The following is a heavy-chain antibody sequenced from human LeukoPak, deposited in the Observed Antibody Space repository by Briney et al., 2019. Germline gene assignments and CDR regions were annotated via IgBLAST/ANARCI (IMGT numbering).Heavy chain of an antibody. J-gene: IGHJ4*02. CDR3: ARGLRWNGY. CDR2: ISSSGNTI. CDR1: RFTFSDSY. D-gene: IGHD4-23*01. Sequence: GGSLILSCAASRFTFSDSYMSWIRQAPGKGLEWVSSISSSGNTIYHADSVKGRFTISRDNAKNSLCLQMNSLRAEDTAVYYCARGLRWNGYWGQGTLVTVSS. V-gene: IGHV3-11*01.